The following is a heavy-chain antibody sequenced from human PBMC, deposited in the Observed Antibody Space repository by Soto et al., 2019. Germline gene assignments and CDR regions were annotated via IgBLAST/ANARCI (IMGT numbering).Heavy chain of an antibody. CDR3: ARDPVVTRAFDI. Sequence: EVQLVESGGGLVKPGGSLRLSCAASGFTFSSYSMNWVRQAPGKGLEWVSSISSSSSYIYYADSVKGRFNISRDNAKNSLYLQMNSLRAEDTAVYYCARDPVVTRAFDIWGQGTMVTVSS. CDR2: ISSSSSYI. D-gene: IGHD2-15*01. CDR1: GFTFSSYS. J-gene: IGHJ3*02. V-gene: IGHV3-21*01.